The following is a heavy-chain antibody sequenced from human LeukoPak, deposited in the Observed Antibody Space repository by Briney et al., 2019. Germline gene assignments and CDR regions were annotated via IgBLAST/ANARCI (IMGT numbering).Heavy chain of an antibody. J-gene: IGHJ5*02. CDR3: ARGPVSIAARPGWFDP. CDR2: INHSGST. D-gene: IGHD6-6*01. V-gene: IGHV4-34*01. Sequence: SETLSLTCAVYGGSFSGYYWSWIRQPPGEGLEWIGEINHSGSTNYNPSLKSRVTISVDTSKNQFSLKLSSVTAADTAVYYCARGPVSIAARPGWFDPWGQGTLVTVSS. CDR1: GGSFSGYY.